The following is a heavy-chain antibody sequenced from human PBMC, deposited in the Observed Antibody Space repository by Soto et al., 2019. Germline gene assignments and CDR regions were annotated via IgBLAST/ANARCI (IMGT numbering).Heavy chain of an antibody. CDR2: INSNGGST. J-gene: IGHJ4*02. D-gene: IGHD5-12*01. CDR1: GFTFSSYA. V-gene: IGHV3-64*01. CDR3: ARRDGYNSDY. Sequence: EVQLVESGGGLVQPGGSLRLSCAASGFTFSSYAMHWVRQAPGKGLEYVSAINSNGGSTYYANSVKGRFTISRDNSKNTLYLQMGSLRAEDMAVYYCARRDGYNSDYWGQGTLVTVSS.